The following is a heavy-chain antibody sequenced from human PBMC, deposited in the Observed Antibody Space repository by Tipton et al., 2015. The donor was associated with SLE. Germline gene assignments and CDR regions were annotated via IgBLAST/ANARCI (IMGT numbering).Heavy chain of an antibody. D-gene: IGHD6-13*01. CDR1: GGTFSNYG. CDR3: ARDGYGGAEYFQH. Sequence: QSGAEVKKPGSSVKVSCKASGGTFSNYGINWVRQAPGQGLEWMGGIIPIFGMANNAQKFQARVTITADESTSTVYLSLSSLRSEDTAVYYCARDGYGGAEYFQHWGQGTLVTVSS. J-gene: IGHJ1*01. V-gene: IGHV1-69*01. CDR2: IIPIFGMA.